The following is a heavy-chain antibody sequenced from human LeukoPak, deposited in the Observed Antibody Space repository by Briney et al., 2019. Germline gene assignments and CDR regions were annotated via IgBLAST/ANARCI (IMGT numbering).Heavy chain of an antibody. V-gene: IGHV4-61*02. CDR1: GGSISSGSYY. D-gene: IGHD3-3*01. J-gene: IGHJ4*02. CDR3: ARRRGRFLEWLLSGRRAFDY. Sequence: NTSQTLSLTCTVSGGSISSGSYYWSWIRQPAGKGLEWIGRIYTSGSTNYNPSLKSRVTISVDTSKNQFSLKLSSVTAADTAVYYCARRRGRFLEWLLSGRRAFDYWGQGTLVTVSS. CDR2: IYTSGST.